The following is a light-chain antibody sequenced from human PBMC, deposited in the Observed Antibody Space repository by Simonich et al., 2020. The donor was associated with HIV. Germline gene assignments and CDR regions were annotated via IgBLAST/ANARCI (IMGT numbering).Light chain of an antibody. CDR3: HHYNNWPPWT. Sequence: EIVMTQSPATLSVSPGERAPLSCRASQSVSSNFAWYQQKPGQAPRLLIYGASTRATGIPARFSGSGSGTEFTLTISSMQSEDFAVYYCHHYNNWPPWTFGQGTKVEIK. V-gene: IGKV3-15*01. CDR2: GAS. CDR1: QSVSSN. J-gene: IGKJ1*01.